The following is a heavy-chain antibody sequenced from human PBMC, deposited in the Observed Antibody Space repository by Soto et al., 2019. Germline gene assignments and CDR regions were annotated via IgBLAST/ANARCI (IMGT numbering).Heavy chain of an antibody. Sequence: NPSETLSLTCTVSGGSISSYYWSWIRQPPGKGLEWIGYIYYSWSTNYNPSLKSRVTISVDTSKNQFSLKLSSVTAADTAVYYCASSCSGGSCFLSHYYYGMDVWGQGTTVTVSS. D-gene: IGHD2-15*01. CDR2: IYYSWST. CDR3: ASSCSGGSCFLSHYYYGMDV. J-gene: IGHJ6*02. V-gene: IGHV4-59*01. CDR1: GGSISSYY.